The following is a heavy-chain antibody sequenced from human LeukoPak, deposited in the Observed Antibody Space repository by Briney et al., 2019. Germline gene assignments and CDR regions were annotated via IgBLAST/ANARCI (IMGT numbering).Heavy chain of an antibody. J-gene: IGHJ4*02. CDR2: IRSDGSDK. CDR3: AKDPTTVTTSYYFDY. V-gene: IGHV3-30*02. CDR1: RFRLDNFG. D-gene: IGHD4-17*01. Sequence: GGSLRLSCTASRFRLDNFGLHWVRQAPGKGLEWVAFIRSDGSDKYYADSVMGRFAVSRDNSKNTLYLQMNSLRAEDTAVYYCAKDPTTVTTSYYFDYWGQGTLVTVSS.